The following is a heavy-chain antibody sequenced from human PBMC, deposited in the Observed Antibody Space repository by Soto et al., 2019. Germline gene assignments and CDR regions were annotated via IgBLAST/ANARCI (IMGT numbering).Heavy chain of an antibody. CDR2: ISTYKGDP. D-gene: IGHD5-12*01. Sequence: QFQLMQSGTEVKKPGASVKVSCKASGYIFTRFGIGWVRQAPGQGLEWIGWISTYKGDPTYAQTFQGRIAMTTDTSPSTAYMERRSLRPDDTALYYCARFGYSKSLFDYWGLATLVTVSS. CDR1: GYIFTRFG. J-gene: IGHJ4*02. CDR3: ARFGYSKSLFDY. V-gene: IGHV1-18*01.